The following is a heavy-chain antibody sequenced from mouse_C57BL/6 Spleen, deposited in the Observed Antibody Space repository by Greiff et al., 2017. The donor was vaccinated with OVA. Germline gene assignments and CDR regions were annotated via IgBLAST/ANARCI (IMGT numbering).Heavy chain of an antibody. Sequence: QVQLQQPGAELVRPGSSVKLSCKASGYTFTSYWMDWVKQRPGQGLEWIGNIYPSDSETHYNQKFKDKATLTVDKSSSTAYMQLSSLTSEDSAVYYCARSGGYYYGSHWYFDVWGTGTTVTVSS. V-gene: IGHV1-61*01. D-gene: IGHD1-1*01. CDR3: ARSGGYYYGSHWYFDV. CDR2: IYPSDSET. CDR1: GYTFTSYW. J-gene: IGHJ1*03.